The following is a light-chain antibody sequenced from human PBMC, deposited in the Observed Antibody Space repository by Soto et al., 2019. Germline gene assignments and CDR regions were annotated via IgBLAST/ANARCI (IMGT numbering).Light chain of an antibody. V-gene: IGKV1-5*03. Sequence: DIQMTQSPSTLSASVGDRVTITCRASQSISSWLAWYQQKPGKAPKLLIYKASSLESGVPSRFSGSGSGTEFTLTISSLQPDDFATYYCQQYNSYSTFGQGTKXXX. CDR2: KAS. J-gene: IGKJ1*01. CDR1: QSISSW. CDR3: QQYNSYST.